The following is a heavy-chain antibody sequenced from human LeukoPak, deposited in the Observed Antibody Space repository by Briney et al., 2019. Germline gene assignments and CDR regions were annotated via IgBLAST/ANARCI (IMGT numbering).Heavy chain of an antibody. CDR3: ARGATGGYYYYYGMDV. D-gene: IGHD2-8*02. CDR1: GFTFSSYA. V-gene: IGHV3-30-3*01. J-gene: IGHJ6*02. Sequence: GRSLRLSCAAFGFTFSSYAMHWVRQAPGKGLEWVAVISYDGSNKYYADSVKGRFTISRDNSKNTLYLQMNSLRAEDTAVYYCARGATGGYYYYYGMDVWGQGTTATVSS. CDR2: ISYDGSNK.